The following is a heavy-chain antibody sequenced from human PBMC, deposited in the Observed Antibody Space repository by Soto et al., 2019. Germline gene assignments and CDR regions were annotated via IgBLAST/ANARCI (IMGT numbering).Heavy chain of an antibody. D-gene: IGHD3-22*01. CDR3: ARDHVPLYDSSGYPIPPRFWFDP. J-gene: IGHJ5*02. CDR2: INPSGGST. V-gene: IGHV1-46*01. CDR1: GYTFTRHY. Sequence: GASVKVSCKASGYTFTRHYMHWVRQAPGQGLEWMGVINPSGGSTSYAQKFQGRVTMTRDTSTSTVYMELSSLRSEDTAVYYCARDHVPLYDSSGYPIPPRFWFDPWGQGTLVTVSS.